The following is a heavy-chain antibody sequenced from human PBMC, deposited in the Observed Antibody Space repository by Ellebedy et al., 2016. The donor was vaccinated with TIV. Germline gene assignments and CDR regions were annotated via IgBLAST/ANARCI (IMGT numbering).Heavy chain of an antibody. CDR3: ARDLEGYCSSTSCYGSDY. CDR1: GFTFSSYG. V-gene: IGHV3-33*08. Sequence: PGGSLRLSCAASGFTFSSYGMHWVRQAPGKGLEWVAVIWYDGSNKYYADSVKGRFTISRDNSKNTLYLQMNSLRAEDTAVYYCARDLEGYCSSTSCYGSDYWGQGTLVTVSS. CDR2: IWYDGSNK. J-gene: IGHJ4*02. D-gene: IGHD2-2*01.